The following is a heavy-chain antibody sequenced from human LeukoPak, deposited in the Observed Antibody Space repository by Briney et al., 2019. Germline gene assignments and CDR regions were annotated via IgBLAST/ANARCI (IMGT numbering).Heavy chain of an antibody. V-gene: IGHV3-30*02. CDR3: ASMEHYYDSSGYSIDY. D-gene: IGHD3-22*01. CDR1: GLTFSSYG. CDR2: IRYDGSNK. J-gene: IGHJ4*02. Sequence: GGSLRLSCAASGLTFSSYGMHWVRQAPGKGLEWVAFIRYDGSNKYYADSVKGRFTISRDNFKNTLYLQMNSLRAEDTAVYYCASMEHYYDSSGYSIDYWGQGTLVTVSS.